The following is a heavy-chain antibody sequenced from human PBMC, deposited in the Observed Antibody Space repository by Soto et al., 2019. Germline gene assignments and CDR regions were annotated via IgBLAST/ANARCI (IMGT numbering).Heavy chain of an antibody. CDR1: GFTFSDYY. V-gene: IGHV3-11*01. Sequence: PGGSLRLSCAASGFTFSDYYMSWIRQAPGKGLEWVSYISSSGSTIYYADSVKGRFTISRDNAKNSLYLQMNSLRAEDTAVYYCAREGTYYYDSSGYYGWFDPWGQGTLVTVSS. CDR3: AREGTYYYDSSGYYGWFDP. J-gene: IGHJ5*02. CDR2: ISSSGSTI. D-gene: IGHD3-22*01.